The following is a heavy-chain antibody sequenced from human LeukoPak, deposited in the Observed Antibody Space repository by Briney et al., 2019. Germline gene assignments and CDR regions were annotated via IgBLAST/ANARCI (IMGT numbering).Heavy chain of an antibody. J-gene: IGHJ4*01. Sequence: GGSLRLSCADSGFTFSSYAMSWVRQAPGKELEWVSAISGSGGSTYYADSVKGRFTISRDNSKNTLYLQMNSLRAEDTAIYYCAKLLSNSSGWHYDYWGYGTLVTVSS. CDR1: GFTFSSYA. D-gene: IGHD6-19*01. CDR2: ISGSGGST. CDR3: AKLLSNSSGWHYDY. V-gene: IGHV3-23*01.